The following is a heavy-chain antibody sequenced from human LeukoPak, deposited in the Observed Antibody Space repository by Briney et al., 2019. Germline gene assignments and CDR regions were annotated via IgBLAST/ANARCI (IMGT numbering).Heavy chain of an antibody. CDR2: IYTSGST. CDR1: GGSINSGGYY. J-gene: IGHJ4*02. CDR3: ARHRVVPVAFDL. D-gene: IGHD2-15*01. Sequence: SETLSLTCTVSGGSINSGGYYWSWIRQPPGKGLEWIGYIYTSGSTNYNPSLKRRVTISVDTSKNQFSLKLTSVTAADTAVYYCARHRVVPVAFDLWGQGTLVTVSS. V-gene: IGHV4-61*08.